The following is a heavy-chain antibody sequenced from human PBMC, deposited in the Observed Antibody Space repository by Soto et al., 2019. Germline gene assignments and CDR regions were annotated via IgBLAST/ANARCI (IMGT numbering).Heavy chain of an antibody. Sequence: QVQLRESGPGLVQPSETLSLTCTVSGDSISNYFWTWIRQPPGKGLEWIGYIYYSGYTNYNPSLKTRVTISVDTSKHQFSLKLSSVTAADTAVYYCARGRYGYLEDWGQGTLVTVSS. CDR3: ARGRYGYLED. CDR1: GDSISNYF. J-gene: IGHJ1*01. D-gene: IGHD1-1*01. V-gene: IGHV4-59*01. CDR2: IYYSGYT.